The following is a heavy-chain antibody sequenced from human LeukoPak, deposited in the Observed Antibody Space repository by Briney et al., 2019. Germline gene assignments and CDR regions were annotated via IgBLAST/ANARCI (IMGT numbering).Heavy chain of an antibody. CDR3: ARGGDILTGYYVFDP. V-gene: IGHV4-59*01. Sequence: PSETLSLTCTVSGGSISSYYWSWIRQPPGKGLEWIGYIYYSGSTNYNPSLKSRVTISVDTSKNQFSLKLSSVPAADTAVYYCARGGDILTGYYVFDPWGQGTLVTVSS. D-gene: IGHD3-9*01. CDR2: IYYSGST. CDR1: GGSISSYY. J-gene: IGHJ5*02.